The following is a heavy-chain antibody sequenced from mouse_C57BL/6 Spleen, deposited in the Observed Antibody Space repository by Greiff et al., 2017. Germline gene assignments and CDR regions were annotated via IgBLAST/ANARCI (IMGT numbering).Heavy chain of an antibody. V-gene: IGHV1-50*01. CDR3: ATLITTVGGFAY. Sequence: QVQLQQPGAELVKPGASVKLSCKASGYTFTSYWMKWVKQRPGQGLEWIGEIDPSDSCTNYNQKFKGKATLTVDTSASTAYMQLSSLTSEDSAVYYWATLITTVGGFAYWGQGTMRTVSS. CDR1: GYTFTSYW. J-gene: IGHJ2*01. D-gene: IGHD1-1*01. CDR2: IDPSDSCT.